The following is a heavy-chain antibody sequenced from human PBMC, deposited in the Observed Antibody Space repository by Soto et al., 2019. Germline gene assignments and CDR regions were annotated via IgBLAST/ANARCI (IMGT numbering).Heavy chain of an antibody. J-gene: IGHJ5*01. CDR3: STRAYDTNGYYRFDP. CDR2: INHSGRV. Sequence: PSETLSLTCAVYGGSFSGRSWTWIRQSPGKGLEWIGDINHSGRVNYSPSLKSRVTISLDTSKNQFSLTLSAVTAADTAMYYCSTRAYDTNGYYRFDPWGQGTLVTASS. CDR1: GGSFSGRS. D-gene: IGHD3-22*01. V-gene: IGHV4-34*01.